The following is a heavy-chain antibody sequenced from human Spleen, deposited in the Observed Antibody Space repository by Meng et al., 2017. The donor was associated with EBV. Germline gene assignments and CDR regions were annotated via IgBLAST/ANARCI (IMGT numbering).Heavy chain of an antibody. V-gene: IGHV4-34*01. CDR2: INHSGIT. J-gene: IGHJ4*02. Sequence: QVQLQQWGAGLLKPSQTLSLTCAVYGESFSGNYWTWIRQPPGKGLEWIGDINHSGITNYNPSLKSRVTISADTSKNQFSLKMTSVTAADTALYYCAGGRGLPNYWGQGTMVTASS. CDR1: GESFSGNY. CDR3: AGGRGLPNY. D-gene: IGHD4-17*01.